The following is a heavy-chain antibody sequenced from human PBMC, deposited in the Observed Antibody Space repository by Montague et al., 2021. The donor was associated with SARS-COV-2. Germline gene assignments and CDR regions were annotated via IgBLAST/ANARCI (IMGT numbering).Heavy chain of an antibody. Sequence: PALVKPTQTLTLTCTFSGFSLSTSGVGVGWIRQPPGKALEWLALIYWDDDKRYSPSLKSRLTITKDTSKNQVVLTMTNMDPVDTATCYCAHDRVTMIVVAKADAFDIWGQGTMVTVSS. D-gene: IGHD3-22*01. CDR3: AHDRVTMIVVAKADAFDI. J-gene: IGHJ3*02. CDR1: GFSLSTSGVG. CDR2: IYWDDDK. V-gene: IGHV2-5*02.